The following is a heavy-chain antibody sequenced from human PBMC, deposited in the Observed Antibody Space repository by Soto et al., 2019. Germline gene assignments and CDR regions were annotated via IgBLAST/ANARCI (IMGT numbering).Heavy chain of an antibody. J-gene: IGHJ3*02. CDR3: AKDRHYGGVRGAFAI. CDR2: ISGSVGST. V-gene: IGHV3-23*01. D-gene: IGHD4-17*01. Sequence: GGSLRLSCAASGFTFSSYAMSWVRQAPGKGLEWVSAISGSVGSTYYADSVKGRFTISRDNSKNTLYLQMNSLRAEDTAVYYCAKDRHYGGVRGAFAIWGQGTLVTVSS. CDR1: GFTFSSYA.